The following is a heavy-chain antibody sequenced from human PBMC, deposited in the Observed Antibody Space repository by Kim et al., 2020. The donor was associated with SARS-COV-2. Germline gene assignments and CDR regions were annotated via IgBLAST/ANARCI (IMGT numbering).Heavy chain of an antibody. CDR1: GGSISSYY. Sequence: SETLSLTCTVSGGSISSYYWSWIRQPPGKGLEWIGYIYYSGSTNYNPSLKSRVTISVDTSKNQFSLKLSSVTAADTAVYYCARERRQWLPIPDAFDIWGQGTMVTSLQ. CDR3: ARERRQWLPIPDAFDI. V-gene: IGHV4-59*13. J-gene: IGHJ3*02. D-gene: IGHD6-19*01. CDR2: IYYSGST.